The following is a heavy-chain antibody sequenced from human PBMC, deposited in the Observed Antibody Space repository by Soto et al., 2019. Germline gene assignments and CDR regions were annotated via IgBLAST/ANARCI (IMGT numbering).Heavy chain of an antibody. CDR3: ARDYGGQNVYFDY. J-gene: IGHJ4*02. CDR2: INPSGGST. D-gene: IGHD4-17*01. V-gene: IGHV1-46*01. CDR1: GYTFTSYY. Sequence: QVQLVQSGAEVKKPGASVKVSCKASGYTFTSYYMHWVRQAPGQGLEWMGIINPSGGSTSYAQKFQGRVTMTRDTSTSTVYMELSSLSSADTAVYYCARDYGGQNVYFDYWGQGTLVTVSS.